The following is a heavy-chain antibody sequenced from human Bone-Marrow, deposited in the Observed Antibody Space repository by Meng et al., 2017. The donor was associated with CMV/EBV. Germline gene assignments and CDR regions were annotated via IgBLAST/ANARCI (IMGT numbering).Heavy chain of an antibody. CDR1: GFTFNTYA. CDR3: AREGPLFAD. Sequence: GGSLRLAFAVSGFTFNTYAMHWVRQAPGKGLQWVAYISLDGSDVYYAESVKGRFVISRDNSKNSLFLQMSSLRPDDTAVYYCAREGPLFADWGQGTLVPVSS. J-gene: IGHJ4*02. D-gene: IGHD3-3*01. CDR2: ISLDGSDV. V-gene: IGHV3-30*09.